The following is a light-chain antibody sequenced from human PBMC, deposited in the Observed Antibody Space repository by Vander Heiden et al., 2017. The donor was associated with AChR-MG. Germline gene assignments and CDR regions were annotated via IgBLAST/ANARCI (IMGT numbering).Light chain of an antibody. Sequence: YELTQPPSVSVSPGQTANITCSGDKLGDKYVCWYQQKPGQSPLLVIYQDSKRPSGIPERFSGSNSGNTATLTISGTQAMDEADYYCQTWDGSVVFGGGTKLTGL. J-gene: IGLJ2*01. CDR3: QTWDGSVV. CDR2: QDS. V-gene: IGLV3-1*01. CDR1: KLGDKY.